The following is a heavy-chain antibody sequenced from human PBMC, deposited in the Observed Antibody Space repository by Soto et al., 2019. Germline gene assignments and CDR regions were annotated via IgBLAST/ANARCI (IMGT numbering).Heavy chain of an antibody. D-gene: IGHD3-16*02. V-gene: IGHV1-46*01. CDR1: ADTFTSYY. Sequence: ASLKFSCKAPADTFTSYYIHWVRQAPGHGVEWMGIINPNGGSTRFAQTFQGRITMTRDTSTSTVYMELRSLRSEDTAIYYCARSSAGVFGIITAGSTWLAPWGQGSLVTVSS. J-gene: IGHJ5*02. CDR2: INPNGGST. CDR3: ARSSAGVFGIITAGSTWLAP.